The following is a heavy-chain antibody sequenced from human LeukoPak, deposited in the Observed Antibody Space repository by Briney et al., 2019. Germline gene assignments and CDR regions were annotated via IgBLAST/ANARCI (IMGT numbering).Heavy chain of an antibody. CDR2: VSGSGGST. V-gene: IGHV3-23*01. Sequence: AGSLTLTCAASGVTFSSYAMSWVRQPPGKGPEWVSAVSGSGGSTYYADSVKGRFTISRDNSKNTLYLQMNSLRAEDTAVYYCAKDAAIWYYYDSSGSPNAFDIWGQGTMVTVSS. J-gene: IGHJ3*02. CDR3: AKDAAIWYYYDSSGSPNAFDI. D-gene: IGHD3-22*01. CDR1: GVTFSSYA.